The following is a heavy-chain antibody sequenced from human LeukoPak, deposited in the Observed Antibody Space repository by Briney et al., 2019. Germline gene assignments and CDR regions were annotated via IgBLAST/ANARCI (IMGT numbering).Heavy chain of an antibody. V-gene: IGHV1-18*01. Sequence: ASVRVSCKASGYTFTNYYINWVRQAPGQGLEWMGWISAYNFNTNYAQKLQGRVTMTTDTSTSTAYMELRSLRYDDTAVYYRARGSAQPHDYWGQGTLVTVSS. D-gene: IGHD2-2*01. J-gene: IGHJ4*02. CDR1: GYTFTNYY. CDR2: ISAYNFNT. CDR3: ARGSAQPHDY.